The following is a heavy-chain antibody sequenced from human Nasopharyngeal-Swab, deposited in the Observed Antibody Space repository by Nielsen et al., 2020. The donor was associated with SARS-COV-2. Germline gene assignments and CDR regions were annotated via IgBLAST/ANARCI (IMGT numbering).Heavy chain of an antibody. CDR2: IYSGGST. J-gene: IGHJ4*02. V-gene: IGHV3-53*01. CDR3: AADDPYYDSSGCFDY. CDR1: GFTVSSNY. D-gene: IGHD3-22*01. Sequence: GGSLRLSCAASGFTVSSNYMSWVRQAPGKGLEWVSVIYSGGSTYYADSVKGRFTISRDNSKSTLYLQMNSLRAEDTAVYYCAADDPYYDSSGCFDYWGRGTLVTVSS.